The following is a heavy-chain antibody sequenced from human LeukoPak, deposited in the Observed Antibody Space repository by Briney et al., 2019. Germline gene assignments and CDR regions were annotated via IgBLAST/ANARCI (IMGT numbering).Heavy chain of an antibody. Sequence: ASVKVSCKASGYTFTSYYMHWVRQAPGQGLEWMGIINPSGGSTSYAQKFQGRVTMTRDTSTSTVYMELSSLRSEDTAVYYCAREARNYYGSGSYYFDLDYWGQGTLVTVSS. V-gene: IGHV1-46*01. D-gene: IGHD3-10*01. CDR3: AREARNYYGSGSYYFDLDY. CDR1: GYTFTSYY. CDR2: INPSGGST. J-gene: IGHJ4*02.